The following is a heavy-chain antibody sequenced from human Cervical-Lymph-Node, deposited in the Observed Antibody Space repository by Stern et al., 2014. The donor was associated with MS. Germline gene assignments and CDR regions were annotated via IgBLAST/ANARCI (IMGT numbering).Heavy chain of an antibody. D-gene: IGHD3-16*01. V-gene: IGHV1-24*01. Sequence: VQLVESGAEVKKPGASVKVSCKVSGYTLTELSMHWVRQAPGKGLEWMGGFYPEAGETIYAQKFQGRVTMTEDTSTDTAYLALSTLRSEDTAVYYGATGTSWGSSGIFDYWGQGTLVTVSS. CDR2: FYPEAGET. J-gene: IGHJ4*02. CDR3: ATGTSWGSSGIFDY. CDR1: GYTLTELS.